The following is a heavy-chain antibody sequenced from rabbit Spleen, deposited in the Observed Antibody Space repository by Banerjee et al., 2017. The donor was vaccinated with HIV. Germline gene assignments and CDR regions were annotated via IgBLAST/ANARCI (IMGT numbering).Heavy chain of an antibody. Sequence: QSLEESGGDLVKPGASLTLTCTASGFSFGSSYYMCWVRQAPGKGLEWIGCIYAGTSSRTYYASWAKVRFPISKTSSTTVTLQMTSLTAAYTATYFCAKTYPTYGYGHDFWGPGTLVPVS. D-gene: IGHD6-1*01. J-gene: IGHJ6*01. CDR3: AKTYPTYGYGHDF. CDR2: IYAGTSSRT. V-gene: IGHV1S40*01. CDR1: GFSFGSSYY.